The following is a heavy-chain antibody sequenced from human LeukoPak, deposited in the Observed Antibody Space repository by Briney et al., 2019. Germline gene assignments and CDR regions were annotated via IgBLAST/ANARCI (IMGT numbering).Heavy chain of an antibody. J-gene: IGHJ4*02. CDR3: ARESMIVVGHPDY. CDR1: GFTVSSNY. V-gene: IGHV3-66*01. CDR2: IYSGGST. Sequence: GGSLRLSCAASGFTVSSNYMSWVRQAPGKGLEWVSVIYSGGSTYYADSVKGRFTISRDNSKNTLYLQMNSLRAGDTAVYYCARESMIVVGHPDYWGQGTLVTVSS. D-gene: IGHD3-22*01.